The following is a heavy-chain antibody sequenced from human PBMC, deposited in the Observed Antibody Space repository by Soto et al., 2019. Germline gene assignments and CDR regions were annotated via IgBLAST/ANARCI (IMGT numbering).Heavy chain of an antibody. Sequence: QVQLQESGPGLVKPSQTLSLTCTVSGGSISSGGYYWSWIRQHPGKGLEWIGYIYYSGSTYYNPCLKSRVTISVDTSKNQFSLKLSSVTAADTALYYCAREAAGILNWFDPWGQGTLVTVSS. D-gene: IGHD6-25*01. CDR3: AREAAGILNWFDP. CDR2: IYYSGST. CDR1: GGSISSGGYY. V-gene: IGHV4-31*03. J-gene: IGHJ5*02.